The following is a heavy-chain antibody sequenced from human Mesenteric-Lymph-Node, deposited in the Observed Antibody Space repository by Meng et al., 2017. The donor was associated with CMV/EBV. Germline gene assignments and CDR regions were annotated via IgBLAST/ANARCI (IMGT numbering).Heavy chain of an antibody. CDR1: GGSFPSNSW. CDR3: TRNGYYSLEY. Sequence: SLTCAVSGGSFPSNSWWSWVRQAPGKGLEWLGEISDSGATAYNPSLNSRVAISVDGSKNEFLLKLTSVTAADTAMYYCTRNGYYSLEYWSQGTLVTVSS. D-gene: IGHD3-22*01. J-gene: IGHJ4*02. CDR2: ISDSGAT. V-gene: IGHV4-4*02.